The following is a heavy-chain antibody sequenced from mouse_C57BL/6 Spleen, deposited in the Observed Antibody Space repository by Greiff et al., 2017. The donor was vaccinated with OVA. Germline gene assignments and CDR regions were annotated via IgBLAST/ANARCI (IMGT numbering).Heavy chain of an antibody. V-gene: IGHV5-16*01. CDR1: GFTFSDYY. D-gene: IGHD1-1*01. Sequence: EVQLQESEGGLVQPGSSMKLSCTASGFTFSDYYMAWVRQVPEKGLEWVANINYDGSSTYYLDSLKSRFIISRDNAKNILYLQMSSLKSEDTATYYCAREIYYYGSSYFDYWGQGTTLTVSS. CDR3: AREIYYYGSSYFDY. J-gene: IGHJ2*01. CDR2: INYDGSST.